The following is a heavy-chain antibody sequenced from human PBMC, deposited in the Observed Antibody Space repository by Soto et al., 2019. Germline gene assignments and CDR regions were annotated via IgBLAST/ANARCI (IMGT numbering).Heavy chain of an antibody. J-gene: IGHJ5*02. D-gene: IGHD3-10*02. V-gene: IGHV4-34*01. CDR2: INPSEST. CDR1: GGSFSDYY. CDR3: AREGRDYAWGRFCWFDP. Sequence: PSETLSLTCAVYGGSFSDYYWSWIRQPPGKGLEWIGEINPSESTNCNPSLKSRVTISVDTSKNQFSLKQSSVTAADAAVYYCAREGRDYAWGRFCWFDPWGQGTMVTVSS.